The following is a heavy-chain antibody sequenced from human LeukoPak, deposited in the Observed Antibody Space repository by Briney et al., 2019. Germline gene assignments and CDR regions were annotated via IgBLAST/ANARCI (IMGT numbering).Heavy chain of an antibody. CDR2: ISDSGGRT. D-gene: IGHD3-22*01. Sequence: GGSLRLSCAVSGITLSNYGMSWVRQAPGKGLEWVAGISDSGGRTNYADSVKGRFTISRDNPKNTLYLQMNSLRVEDTAVYFCAKRGVVIRVILVGFHKEANYFDSWGQGALVTVSS. J-gene: IGHJ4*02. V-gene: IGHV3-23*01. CDR1: GITLSNYG. CDR3: AKRGVVIRVILVGFHKEANYFDS.